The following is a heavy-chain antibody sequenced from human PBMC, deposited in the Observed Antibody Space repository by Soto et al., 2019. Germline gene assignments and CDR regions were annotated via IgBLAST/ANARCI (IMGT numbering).Heavy chain of an antibody. CDR3: ARADFWSAYPFDI. V-gene: IGHV4-30-4*01. CDR2: IYYSGST. J-gene: IGHJ3*02. CDR1: GGSISSGDYY. Sequence: PSETLSLTCTVSGGSISSGDYYWNWIRQPPGKGLEWIGYIYYSGSTYYNPSLKSRVTMSVDTSKNQFSLKLSSMTAADTAVYYCARADFWSAYPFDIWGQGTMVTVSS. D-gene: IGHD3-3*01.